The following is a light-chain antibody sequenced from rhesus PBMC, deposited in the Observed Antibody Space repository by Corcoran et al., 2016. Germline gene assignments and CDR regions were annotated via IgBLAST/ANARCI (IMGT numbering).Light chain of an antibody. J-gene: IGKJ1*01. V-gene: IGKV3-24*04. Sequence: EIVMTQSPATLALSPGERATLSCRASQSVSSYLAWYQQKPGQAPRPLIYGTSSRATGIPDRFSGSGSGTEFILTISSLEPEDVGVYFCLQSSNWPRTFGQGTKVEIK. CDR2: GTS. CDR3: LQSSNWPRT. CDR1: QSVSSY.